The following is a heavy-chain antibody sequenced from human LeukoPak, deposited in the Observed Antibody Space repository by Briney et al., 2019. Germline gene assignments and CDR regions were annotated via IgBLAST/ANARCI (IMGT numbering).Heavy chain of an antibody. V-gene: IGHV3-30*02. CDR2: IRLDGSNK. D-gene: IGHD3-22*01. Sequence: PGGSLRLSCAASGFTFSSYGMHWVRQAPGKGLEWVAFIRLDGSNKYYTDSVKGRFTISRDNSKNTLYLQMNSLRAEDTAVYYCAKDQVTMIVVASGRYDYWGQGTLVTVSS. J-gene: IGHJ4*02. CDR3: AKDQVTMIVVASGRYDY. CDR1: GFTFSSYG.